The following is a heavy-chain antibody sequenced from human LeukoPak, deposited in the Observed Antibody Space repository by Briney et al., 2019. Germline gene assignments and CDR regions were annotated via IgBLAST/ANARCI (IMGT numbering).Heavy chain of an antibody. CDR3: ARASITIFGVGDY. V-gene: IGHV1-46*01. J-gene: IGHJ4*02. CDR1: GYTLTELS. Sequence: ASVKVSCKVSGYTLTELSMHWVRQAPGQGLEWMGIINPSGGSTSYAQKFQGRVTMTRDTSTSTVYMELSSLRSEDTAVYYCARASITIFGVGDYWGQGTLVTVSS. D-gene: IGHD3-3*01. CDR2: INPSGGST.